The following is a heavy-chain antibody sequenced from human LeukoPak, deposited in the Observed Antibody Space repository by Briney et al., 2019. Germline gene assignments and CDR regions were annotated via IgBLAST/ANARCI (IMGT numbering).Heavy chain of an antibody. V-gene: IGHV3-53*01. CDR3: ARLGGYYDSSGYSGADYFDY. Sequence: GGSLRLSCAASGFTVSSNYMSWVRQAPGKGLEWVSVIYSGGSTYYADSVKGRFTISRDNSKNTLYLQMNSLRAEGTAVYYCARLGGYYDSSGYSGADYFDYWGQGTLVTVSS. CDR1: GFTVSSNY. D-gene: IGHD3-22*01. J-gene: IGHJ4*02. CDR2: IYSGGST.